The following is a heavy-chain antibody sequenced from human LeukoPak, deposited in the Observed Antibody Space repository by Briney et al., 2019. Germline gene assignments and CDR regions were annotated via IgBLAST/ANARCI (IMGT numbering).Heavy chain of an antibody. CDR2: FDPEDGET. D-gene: IGHD6-13*01. Sequence: ASVKVSCKVSGYTLTELSMHWVRQAPGKGLEWMGGFDPEDGETIYAQKFQGRVTMTEDTSTDTAYMELSSLRSEDTAVYYCATAGGGGSSWDPYYYMDVWGKGTTVTVSS. V-gene: IGHV1-24*01. CDR3: ATAGGGGSSWDPYYYMDV. J-gene: IGHJ6*03. CDR1: GYTLTELS.